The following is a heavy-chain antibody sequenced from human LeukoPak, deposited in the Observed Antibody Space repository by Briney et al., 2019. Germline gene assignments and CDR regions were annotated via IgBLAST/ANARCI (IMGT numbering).Heavy chain of an antibody. J-gene: IGHJ4*02. CDR1: GYSISSTYY. CDR2: VFHSGNT. D-gene: IGHD1-26*01. V-gene: IGHV4-38-2*02. Sequence: PSETLFLTCTVSGYSISSTYYWGWIRQPPGKGLKWVGSVFHSGNTYYNPSLKSRLTISVDTSKNQFSLKLSSVTAADTAVYCCATTTIRLGYWGQGTLVTVSS. CDR3: ATTTIRLGY.